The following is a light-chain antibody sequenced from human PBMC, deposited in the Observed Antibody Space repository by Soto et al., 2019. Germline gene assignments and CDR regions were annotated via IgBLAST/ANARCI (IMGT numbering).Light chain of an antibody. Sequence: QLVLTQPPSVSGAPGQRVTISCTGSSSNIGAGYDVHWYQQLPGTAPKLLIYGNSNRPSGVPDRFSCSKSGTSASLAITGLQAEDESDYYCQSYDSSLDVFGTGTQLTVL. CDR3: QSYDSSLDV. V-gene: IGLV1-40*01. J-gene: IGLJ1*01. CDR2: GNS. CDR1: SSNIGAGYD.